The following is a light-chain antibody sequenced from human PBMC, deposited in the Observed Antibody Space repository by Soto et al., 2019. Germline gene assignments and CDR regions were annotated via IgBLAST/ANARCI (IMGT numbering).Light chain of an antibody. Sequence: EIVLPQSPGTLSLSPGETASLSCRASQSIANSLAWYQQKPGQAPRLLIFGASNRATGIPDRFSGSGSGTDFTLTISRLEPEDFAVYHCQQYGGSPRTFGQGTK. CDR3: QQYGGSPRT. V-gene: IGKV3-20*01. J-gene: IGKJ1*01. CDR2: GAS. CDR1: QSIANS.